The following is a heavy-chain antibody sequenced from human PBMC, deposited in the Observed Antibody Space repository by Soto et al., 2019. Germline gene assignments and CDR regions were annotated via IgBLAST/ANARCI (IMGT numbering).Heavy chain of an antibody. Sequence: QVQLVESGGGVVQPGRSLRLSCAASGFTFRSYGMHWVRLAPGKGLEWVAVISYDGSNKYYADSVKGRFTISRDNSKNTLYLQMNSLRAEDTTVYYCARGAVGAYFDYWGQGTLVTVSS. D-gene: IGHD1-26*01. CDR3: ARGAVGAYFDY. V-gene: IGHV3-30*19. CDR2: ISYDGSNK. CDR1: GFTFRSYG. J-gene: IGHJ4*02.